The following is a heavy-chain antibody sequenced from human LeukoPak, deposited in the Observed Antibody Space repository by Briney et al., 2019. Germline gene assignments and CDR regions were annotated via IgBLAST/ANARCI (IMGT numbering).Heavy chain of an antibody. Sequence: HEASVKVSCKASGGTFSSYAISWVRQAPGQGLEWMGGIIPIFGTANYAQKFQGRVMITTDESTSTAYMELSSLRSEDTAVYYCARGALYDSSGYYYVYWGQGTLVTVSS. J-gene: IGHJ4*02. CDR1: GGTFSSYA. V-gene: IGHV1-69*05. D-gene: IGHD3-22*01. CDR3: ARGALYDSSGYYYVY. CDR2: IIPIFGTA.